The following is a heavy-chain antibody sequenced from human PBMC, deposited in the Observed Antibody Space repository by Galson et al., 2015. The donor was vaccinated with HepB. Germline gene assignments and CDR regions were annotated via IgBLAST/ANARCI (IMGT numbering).Heavy chain of an antibody. V-gene: IGHV1-3*01. Sequence: SVKVSCKASGYTFTNYAMHWVRQAPGQRFEWMGWINAGNGNTKYSQKFQGRVTITRDTSASTAYMDLSSLRSEDTAVYYCASGSSGWSFFDYWGPGTLVTASS. CDR2: INAGNGNT. CDR3: ASGSSGWSFFDY. D-gene: IGHD6-19*01. CDR1: GYTFTNYA. J-gene: IGHJ4*02.